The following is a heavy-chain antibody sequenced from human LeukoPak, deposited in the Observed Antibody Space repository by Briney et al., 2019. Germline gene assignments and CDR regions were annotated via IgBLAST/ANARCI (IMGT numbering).Heavy chain of an antibody. CDR3: ARDAEGPTPDY. V-gene: IGHV1-18*01. CDR2: ISAYNGNT. CDR1: GYTFTRYG. J-gene: IGHJ4*02. Sequence: ASVKVSCQASGYTFTRYGISWVRQAPGQGREWMGWISAYNGNTNYAEKLQGRVTMTTDTSTSTAYMEMRSLRSDDTAVYYCARDAEGPTPDYWGQGTLVTVSS.